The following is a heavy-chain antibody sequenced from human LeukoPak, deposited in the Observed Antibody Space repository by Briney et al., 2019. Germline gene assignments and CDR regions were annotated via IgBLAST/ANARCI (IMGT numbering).Heavy chain of an antibody. CDR2: ISYDGSNK. J-gene: IGHJ4*02. CDR3: AREARGYSYGDFDY. CDR1: EFTFSSYA. D-gene: IGHD5-18*01. Sequence: GGSLRLSCAASEFTFSSYAMHWVRQAPGKGLEWVAVISYDGSNKYYADSVKGRFTISRDNSKNTLYLQMNSLRAEDTAVYYCAREARGYSYGDFDYWGQGTLVTVSS. V-gene: IGHV3-30-3*01.